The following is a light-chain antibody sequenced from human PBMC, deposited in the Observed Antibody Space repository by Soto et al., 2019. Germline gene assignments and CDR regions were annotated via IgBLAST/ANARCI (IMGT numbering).Light chain of an antibody. CDR3: QQCAHSPLT. V-gene: IGKV3-20*01. Sequence: EIVLTQSPGTLSSSPGERATLSCRASQSVSNNYVAWYQKKPGQPPLLLIHDASNRATGIPYRFSGSGSGADLTLTISRLEPEDFAVYYCQQCAHSPLTFGQGTKVDIK. CDR1: QSVSNNY. CDR2: DAS. J-gene: IGKJ1*01.